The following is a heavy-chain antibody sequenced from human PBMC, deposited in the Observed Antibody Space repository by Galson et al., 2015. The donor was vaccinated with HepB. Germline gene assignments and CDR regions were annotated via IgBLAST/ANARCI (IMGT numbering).Heavy chain of an antibody. V-gene: IGHV6-1*01. J-gene: IGHJ5*02. CDR2: TYYRSKWYN. D-gene: IGHD3-22*01. CDR3: ARSGGSYDTNWFDP. CDR1: GDSVSSNSAA. Sequence: CAISGDSVSSNSAAWDWTRQSPSRGLEWLGRTYYRSKWYNDYAVSVKSRITINPDTSKNQFSLQLNSVTPEDTAVYYCARSGGSYDTNWFDPWGQGTLVTVSS.